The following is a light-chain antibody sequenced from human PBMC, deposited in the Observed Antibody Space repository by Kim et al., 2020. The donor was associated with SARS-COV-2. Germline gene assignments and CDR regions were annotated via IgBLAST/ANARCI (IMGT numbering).Light chain of an antibody. J-gene: IGLJ3*02. CDR2: DVS. Sequence: QSALTQPASVSGSPGQSITISCTGTSSDVGGYNYVSWYQQHPGKAPKLMIYDVSNRPSGVSNRFSGSKSGNTASLTISGLQAEDEADYYCSSYTSSTWVCGGGTQLTVL. CDR1: SSDVGGYNY. CDR3: SSYTSSTWV. V-gene: IGLV2-14*03.